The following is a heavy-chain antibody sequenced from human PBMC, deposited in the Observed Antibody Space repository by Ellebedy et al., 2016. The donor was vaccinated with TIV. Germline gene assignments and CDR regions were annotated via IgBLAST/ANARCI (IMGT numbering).Heavy chain of an antibody. D-gene: IGHD1-1*01. CDR1: GGSLRRSDYY. V-gene: IGHV4-39*01. CDR2: VYYTESA. Sequence: SETLSLXXTVSGGSLRRSDYYWGWIRQPPGKGLEWIGSVYYTESAYYNPSLKSRVTISVDTSKKHFSLKLSSVTAADTAVYYCATHFGNPNCHGCRAFDIWGQGTMVTVSS. CDR3: ATHFGNPNCHGCRAFDI. J-gene: IGHJ3*02.